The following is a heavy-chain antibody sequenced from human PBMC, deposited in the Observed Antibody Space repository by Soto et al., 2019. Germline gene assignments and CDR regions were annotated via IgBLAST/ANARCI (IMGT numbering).Heavy chain of an antibody. Sequence: TGGSLRLSCAASGFTFSSYGMHWVRQAPGKGLEWVAVISYDGSNKYYADSVKGRFTISRDNSKNTLYLQMNSLRAEDTAVYYCAKDYGHVGGDCSMDVWGQGTTVTVSS. CDR2: ISYDGSNK. V-gene: IGHV3-30*18. CDR3: AKDYGHVGGDCSMDV. J-gene: IGHJ6*02. D-gene: IGHD2-21*02. CDR1: GFTFSSYG.